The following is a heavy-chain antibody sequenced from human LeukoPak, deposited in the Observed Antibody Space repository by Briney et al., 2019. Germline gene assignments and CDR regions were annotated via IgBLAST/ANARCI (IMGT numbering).Heavy chain of an antibody. Sequence: GGSLRLSCAASGFTFSSYAMSWVRQAPGKGLEWVSAISGSGGSTYYADSVKGRFTISRDNSKNTLYLQMNSLRAGDTAVYYCAKGVGDSSGYSYWGQGTLVTVSS. J-gene: IGHJ4*02. V-gene: IGHV3-23*01. D-gene: IGHD3-22*01. CDR1: GFTFSSYA. CDR3: AKGVGDSSGYSY. CDR2: ISGSGGST.